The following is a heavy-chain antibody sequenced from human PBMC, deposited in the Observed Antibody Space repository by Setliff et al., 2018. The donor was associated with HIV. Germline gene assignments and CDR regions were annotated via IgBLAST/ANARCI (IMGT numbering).Heavy chain of an antibody. CDR2: IIPIFGTA. J-gene: IGHJ6*03. V-gene: IGHV1-69*05. D-gene: IGHD3-10*01. CDR1: GGTFSSFA. Sequence: GPSVKVSCKASGGTFSSFAISWVRQAPGQGLEWMGGIIPIFGTANYAQKFQGRVTITTDESTTTAYMELRSLRSEDTAVYYCARETYYGSGSYLPTEYYYYYMDVWGKGTTVTVSS. CDR3: ARETYYGSGSYLPTEYYYYYMDV.